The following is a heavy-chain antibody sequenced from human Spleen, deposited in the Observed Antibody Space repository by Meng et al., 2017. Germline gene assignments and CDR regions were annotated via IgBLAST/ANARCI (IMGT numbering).Heavy chain of an antibody. CDR3: ARDDYYGSGTSGGGFDY. V-gene: IGHV3-30*04. CDR1: GFTFSSYA. D-gene: IGHD3-10*01. CDR2: ISYDGSNK. Sequence: GGSLRLSCAASGFTFSSYAMHWVRQAPGKGLEWVAVISYDGSNKYYADSVKGRFTISRDNSKNTLYLQMNSLRAEDTAVYYCARDDYYGSGTSGGGFDYWGQGTLVTVSS. J-gene: IGHJ4*02.